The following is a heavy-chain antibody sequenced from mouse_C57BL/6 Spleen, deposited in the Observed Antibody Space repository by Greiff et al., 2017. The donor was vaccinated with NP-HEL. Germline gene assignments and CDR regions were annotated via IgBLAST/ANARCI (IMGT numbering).Heavy chain of an antibody. V-gene: IGHV2-6*03. CDR2: IWSDGST. CDR1: GFSFTSYG. J-gene: IGHJ3*01. Sequence: QVQLKESGPGLVAPSQSLSITCTVSGFSFTSYGVHWVRQPPGKGLEWLVVIWSDGSTTYNSALKSRLSISKDNSKSQVFLKMNSLQTDDTAMYYCAREDSSGYVWFAYWGQGTLVTVSA. D-gene: IGHD3-2*02. CDR3: AREDSSGYVWFAY.